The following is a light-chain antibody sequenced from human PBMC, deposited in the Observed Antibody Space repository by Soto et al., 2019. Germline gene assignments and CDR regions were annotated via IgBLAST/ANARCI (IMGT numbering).Light chain of an antibody. CDR2: AAS. Sequence: AIRMTQSPSSFSASTGDRVTITCRASQGISSYLAWYQQKPGKAPKLLIYAASTLQSGVPSRFSGSGSGTEFTLTISSLQPDDFATYYCQQYNSYSQAWTFGQGTKVDIK. CDR1: QGISSY. CDR3: QQYNSYSQAWT. V-gene: IGKV1-8*01. J-gene: IGKJ1*01.